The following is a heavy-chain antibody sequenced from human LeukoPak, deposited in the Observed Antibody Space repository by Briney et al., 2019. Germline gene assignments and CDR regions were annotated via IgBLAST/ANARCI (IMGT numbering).Heavy chain of an antibody. J-gene: IGHJ4*02. D-gene: IGHD3-10*01. CDR2: IGRVTPNSGDV. CDR3: ARYNSLFRGVTTSDY. CDR1: GYSFSNYG. V-gene: IGHV1-18*01. Sequence: ASVKVSCKTSGYSFSNYGISWVRQAPGHGLECMGRIGRVTPNSGDVTYAPKFQDRVTITTDTSTTTAYMELRSLRFDDTAVYFCARYNSLFRGVTTSDYWGQGTLVTVSS.